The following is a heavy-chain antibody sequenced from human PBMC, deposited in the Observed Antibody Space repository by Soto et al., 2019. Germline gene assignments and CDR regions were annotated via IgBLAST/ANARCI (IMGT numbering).Heavy chain of an antibody. D-gene: IGHD3-22*01. V-gene: IGHV3-33*01. J-gene: IGHJ4*02. CDR1: GFTFSSYG. Sequence: LRLSFAASGFTFSSYGMHWVRQAPGKGLEWVAVIWYDGSNKYYADSVKGRFTISRDNSKNTLYLQMNSLRAEDTAVYYCARGPHYYDSSGYLDYWGQGTLVTVSS. CDR2: IWYDGSNK. CDR3: ARGPHYYDSSGYLDY.